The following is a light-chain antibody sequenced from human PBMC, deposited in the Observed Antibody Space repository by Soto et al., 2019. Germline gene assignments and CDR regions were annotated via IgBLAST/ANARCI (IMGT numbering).Light chain of an antibody. CDR1: QSVSSY. Sequence: EIVLTQSPATLSLSPGEGATLSCRASQSVSSYLAWYQQKPGQAPRLLIYDASNRATGIPARFSGSGSGTDFTLTIRGLELEDFAVYFCQQRSNWPHLTFGGGTKVEIK. J-gene: IGKJ4*01. CDR3: QQRSNWPHLT. CDR2: DAS. V-gene: IGKV3-11*01.